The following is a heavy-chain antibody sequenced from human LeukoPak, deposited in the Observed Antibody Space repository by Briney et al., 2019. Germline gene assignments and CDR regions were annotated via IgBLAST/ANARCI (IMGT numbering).Heavy chain of an antibody. D-gene: IGHD4-23*01. Sequence: SQTLSLTSTVSGDSISRGGYYWSWIRQHPGKGLEWIGYIYYSGITYYNASLKSRVTLSVDTSKNQFSLKLSSVTAADTAVYYCARATDGGNWMGWYFDLWGRGTLATVSS. CDR1: GDSISRGGYY. CDR2: IYYSGIT. CDR3: ARATDGGNWMGWYFDL. V-gene: IGHV4-31*03. J-gene: IGHJ2*01.